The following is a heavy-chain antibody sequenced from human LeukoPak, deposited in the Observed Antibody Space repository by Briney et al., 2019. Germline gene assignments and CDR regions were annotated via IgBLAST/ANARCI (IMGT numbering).Heavy chain of an antibody. CDR3: ARATHYDPDFYAFDI. CDR2: ISSSSSYI. V-gene: IGHV3-21*01. J-gene: IGHJ3*02. Sequence: GGSLRLSCAASGFTFSSYSMNWVRQAPGKGLEWVSSISSSSSYIYYADSVKGRFTISRDNAKNSLYLQMNSLRAEDTAVYYCARATHYDPDFYAFDIWGPGTMVTVSS. D-gene: IGHD3-3*01. CDR1: GFTFSSYS.